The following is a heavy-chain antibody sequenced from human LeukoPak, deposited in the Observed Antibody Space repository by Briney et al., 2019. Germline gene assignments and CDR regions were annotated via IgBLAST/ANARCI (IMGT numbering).Heavy chain of an antibody. D-gene: IGHD3-16*02. V-gene: IGHV3-74*01. CDR1: GFTFSSYW. J-gene: IGHJ4*02. Sequence: GGSLRLSCAASGFTFSSYWMHWVRQAPGKGLVWVSRINSDGSSTSYADSVKGRFTISRDNAKNTLYLQMNILRAEDTAVYYCARDPTYYDYVWGSYRYTGYDYWGQGTLVTVSS. CDR2: INSDGSST. CDR3: ARDPTYYDYVWGSYRYTGYDY.